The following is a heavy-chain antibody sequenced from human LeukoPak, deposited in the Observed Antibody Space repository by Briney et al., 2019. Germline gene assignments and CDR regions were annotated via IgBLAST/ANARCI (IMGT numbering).Heavy chain of an antibody. CDR2: ISGSGGST. V-gene: IGHV3-23*01. J-gene: IGHJ4*02. CDR1: GFTFSSYA. CDR3: AKDQHYDILTSVIDY. D-gene: IGHD3-9*01. Sequence: GGSLRLSCAASGFTFSSYAMSWVRQAPGEGLEWVSDISGSGGSTYYADSVKGRFTISRDNSKNTLYLQMNSLRAEDTAVYYCAKDQHYDILTSVIDYWGQGTLVTVSS.